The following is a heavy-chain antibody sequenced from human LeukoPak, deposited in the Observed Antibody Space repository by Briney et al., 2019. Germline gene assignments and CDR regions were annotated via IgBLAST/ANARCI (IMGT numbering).Heavy chain of an antibody. CDR2: MNPNSGNT. D-gene: IGHD3-10*02. Sequence: ASVKVSCKASGYTFTSYDINWVRQATGQGLAWMGWMNPNSGNTGYAQKFQGRVTMTRNTSISTAYMELSSLRSEDTAVYYWARVPVRGALIGAFDIWGQGTMVTVSS. CDR1: GYTFTSYD. J-gene: IGHJ3*02. CDR3: ARVPVRGALIGAFDI. V-gene: IGHV1-8*01.